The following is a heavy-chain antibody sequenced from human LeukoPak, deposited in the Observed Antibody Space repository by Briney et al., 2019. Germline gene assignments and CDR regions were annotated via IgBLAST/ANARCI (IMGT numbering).Heavy chain of an antibody. CDR2: IYYSGST. Sequence: SETLSLTCTVSGGSISSSSYYWGWIRQPPGKGLEWIGSIYYSGSTYYNPSLKSRVTISVDTSKNQFSLKLSSVTAADTAVCYCARYGRQYQLLYFFYYMDVWGKGTRVTVSS. V-gene: IGHV4-39*01. CDR1: GGSISSSSYY. D-gene: IGHD2-2*02. CDR3: ARYGRQYQLLYFFYYMDV. J-gene: IGHJ6*03.